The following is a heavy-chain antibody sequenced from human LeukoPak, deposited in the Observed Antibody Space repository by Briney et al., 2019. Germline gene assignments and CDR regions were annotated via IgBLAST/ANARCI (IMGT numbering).Heavy chain of an antibody. CDR2: INHSGST. J-gene: IGHJ4*02. Sequence: PSETLSLTCAVYGGSFSGYYWSWIRQPPGKGLEWIGEINHSGSTNYNPSLKSQVTISVDTSKNQFSLKLSSVTAADTAVYYCARGQQLVIDYWGQGTLVTVSS. V-gene: IGHV4-34*01. D-gene: IGHD6-6*01. CDR1: GGSFSGYY. CDR3: ARGQQLVIDY.